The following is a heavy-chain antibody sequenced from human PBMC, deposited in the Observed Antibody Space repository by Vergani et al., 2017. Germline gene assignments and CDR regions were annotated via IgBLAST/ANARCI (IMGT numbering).Heavy chain of an antibody. CDR3: ARDRYCSSTSCYAYYYYGMDV. V-gene: IGHV1-69*08. D-gene: IGHD2-2*01. Sequence: QVQLVQSGAEVKKPGSSVKVSCKASGGTFSSYTISWVRHAPGQGLEWMGRIIPILGIANYAQKFQGRVTITADKSTSTAYMELSSLRSEDTAVYYCARDRYCSSTSCYAYYYYGMDVWGQGTTVTVSS. CDR1: GGTFSSYT. CDR2: IIPILGIA. J-gene: IGHJ6*02.